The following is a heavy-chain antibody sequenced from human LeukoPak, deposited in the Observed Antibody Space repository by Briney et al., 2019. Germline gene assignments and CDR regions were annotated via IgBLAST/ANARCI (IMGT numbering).Heavy chain of an antibody. CDR2: INHSGST. J-gene: IGHJ4*02. Sequence: SETLSLTCTVSGGSISSSSYYWGWIRQPPGKGLEWIGEINHSGSTNYNPSLKSRVTISVDTSKNQFSLKLSSVTAADTAVYYCARWYYYGSGSSDYWGQGTLVTVSS. V-gene: IGHV4-39*07. CDR3: ARWYYYGSGSSDY. D-gene: IGHD3-10*01. CDR1: GGSISSSSYY.